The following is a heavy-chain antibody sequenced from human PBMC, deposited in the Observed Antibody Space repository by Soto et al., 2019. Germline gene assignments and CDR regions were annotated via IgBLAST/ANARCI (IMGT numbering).Heavy chain of an antibody. CDR2: INAYNGNT. V-gene: IGHV1-18*01. D-gene: IGHD5-18*01. CDR1: GYTFTSCG. Sequence: QVQLVQSGAEVKKPGASVKVSCKASGYTFTSCGISWVRQAPGQGLEWMGWINAYNGNTNYARKLQGGVTMTTDASTSTAYMERRSLKFNDTSVYDCARDVGYGLIDYWGQGTLVTVSS. J-gene: IGHJ4*02. CDR3: ARDVGYGLIDY.